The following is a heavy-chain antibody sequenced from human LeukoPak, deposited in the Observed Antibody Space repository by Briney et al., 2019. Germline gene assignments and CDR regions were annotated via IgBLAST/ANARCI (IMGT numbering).Heavy chain of an antibody. CDR2: GYYSGST. D-gene: IGHD6-13*01. CDR1: GGSISSSDYC. V-gene: IGHV4-39*01. CDR3: ARLLAAAKTDYFDY. Sequence: MPSETLSLTCTVSGGSISSSDYCWAWVRQPPGKGLEWVGSGYYSGSTYYNQSLKSRVTISVDTSKNQFSLKLYSVTAADTAVYYCARLLAAAKTDYFDYWGQGTKVTVSS. J-gene: IGHJ4*02.